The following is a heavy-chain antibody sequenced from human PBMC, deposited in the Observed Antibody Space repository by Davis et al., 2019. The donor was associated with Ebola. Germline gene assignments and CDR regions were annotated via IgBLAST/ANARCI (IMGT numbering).Heavy chain of an antibody. CDR2: IFPGDSDT. V-gene: IGHV5-51*01. CDR3: ARGTNGYNPGGYFDS. D-gene: IGHD5-24*01. J-gene: IGHJ4*02. Sequence: GESLKISCKASGYSFTTYWIVWVRQMPGKGLECMGIIFPGDSDTRYSPSFQGQVTISADKSVSTAYLQRSSLKASDTAIYYCARGTNGYNPGGYFDSWGQGTLVTVSS. CDR1: GYSFTTYW.